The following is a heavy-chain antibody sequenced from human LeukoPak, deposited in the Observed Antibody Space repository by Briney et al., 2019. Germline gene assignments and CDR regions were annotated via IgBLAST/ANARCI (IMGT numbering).Heavy chain of an antibody. CDR2: ISYDGSNK. J-gene: IGHJ4*02. D-gene: IGHD5-24*01. CDR1: GFTFSSYA. V-gene: IGHV3-30-3*01. Sequence: GGSLRLSCAASGFTFSSYAMHWVRQAPGKGLEWVAVISYDGSNKYYADSVKGRFTISRDNSKNTLYLQMNSLRAEDTAVYYCAKGATTGYKDYWGQGTLVTVSS. CDR3: AKGATTGYKDY.